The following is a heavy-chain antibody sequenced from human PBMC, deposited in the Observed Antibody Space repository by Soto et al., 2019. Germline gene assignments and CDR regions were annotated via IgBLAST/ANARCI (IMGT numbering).Heavy chain of an antibody. CDR1: GYAFNNYD. CDR3: TRAYGAETFDF. J-gene: IGHJ5*01. D-gene: IGHD3-10*01. CDR2: MNPNSGNT. Sequence: ASVKVSCKASGYAFNNYDIHWVRQAPGHGLEWMGWMNPNSGNTGYAQNFRGRVTMTQNTAIGTAYMELSSLRSDDTATYYCTRAYGAETFDFWGQGTRVTVSS. V-gene: IGHV1-8*02.